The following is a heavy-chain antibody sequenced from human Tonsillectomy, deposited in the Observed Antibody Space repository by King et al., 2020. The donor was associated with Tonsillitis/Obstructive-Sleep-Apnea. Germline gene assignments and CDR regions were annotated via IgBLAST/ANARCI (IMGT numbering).Heavy chain of an antibody. D-gene: IGHD2-15*01. J-gene: IGHJ5*02. Sequence: QLQESGPGLVKPSETLSLTCTVSGGSISSSSYYWGWIRQPPVKGLERIGSIYHSGSPYSNPSLKSRVTLTVDTSKNQFSLKLSSVTAADTAVYYCARSNSDGGWFDPWGQGTLVTVSS. V-gene: IGHV4-39*01. CDR1: GGSISSSSYY. CDR2: IYHSGSP. CDR3: ARSNSDGGWFDP.